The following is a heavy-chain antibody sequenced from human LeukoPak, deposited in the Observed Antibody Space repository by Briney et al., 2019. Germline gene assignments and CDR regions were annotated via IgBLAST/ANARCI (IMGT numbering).Heavy chain of an antibody. D-gene: IGHD3-9*01. Sequence: SETLSLTCTVSGGSISSYYWSWIRQPAGKGLEWIGRIYTSGSTNYNPSLKSRVTMSVDTSKNQFSLKLSSVTAADTAVYYCARADYDILTGYPNWFDPWGQGTLVTVPS. CDR1: GGSISSYY. CDR2: IYTSGST. CDR3: ARADYDILTGYPNWFDP. J-gene: IGHJ5*02. V-gene: IGHV4-4*07.